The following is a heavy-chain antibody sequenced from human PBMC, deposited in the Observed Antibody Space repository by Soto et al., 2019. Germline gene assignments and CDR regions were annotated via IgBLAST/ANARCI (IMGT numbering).Heavy chain of an antibody. D-gene: IGHD2-8*01. CDR2: IYYSGST. CDR1: GGSISSGGYY. J-gene: IGHJ5*02. CDR3: ARKLYSYPRDNWFDP. Sequence: SETLSLTCTVSGGSISSGGYYWSWIRQHPGKGLEWIGYIYYSGSTYYNPSLKSRVTISVDTSKNQFSLKLSSVTAADTAVYYCARKLYSYPRDNWFDPWGQGTLVTVSS. V-gene: IGHV4-31*03.